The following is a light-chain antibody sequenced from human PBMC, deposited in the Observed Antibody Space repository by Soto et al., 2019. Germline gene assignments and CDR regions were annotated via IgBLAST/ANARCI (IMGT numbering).Light chain of an antibody. V-gene: IGKV3-20*01. Sequence: EIVLTQSPDTLSLSPGERVTLSCRASQSVTNSYLAWYQQKPGPGPRLLIHGASSRATGTPERFSGSGAGTDFTLTSSRLEPEDFAVYYCQQYGVTPGTFGQGTKLDIK. CDR2: GAS. CDR3: QQYGVTPGT. CDR1: QSVTNSY. J-gene: IGKJ1*01.